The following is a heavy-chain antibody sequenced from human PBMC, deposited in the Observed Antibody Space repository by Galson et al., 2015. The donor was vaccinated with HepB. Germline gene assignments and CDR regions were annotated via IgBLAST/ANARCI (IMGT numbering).Heavy chain of an antibody. J-gene: IGHJ4*02. CDR1: GFTFSSYA. V-gene: IGHV3-23*01. CDR3: AKCPSGGDYYFDY. CDR2: ISGSGAST. D-gene: IGHD6-19*01. Sequence: SLRLSCAASGFTFSSYALSWVRQAPGKGLEWVSRISGSGASTYYADSVKGRFTISRDNSKDTLYVQMNSLRAEDTAVYYCAKCPSGGDYYFDYWGQGTLVTVSS.